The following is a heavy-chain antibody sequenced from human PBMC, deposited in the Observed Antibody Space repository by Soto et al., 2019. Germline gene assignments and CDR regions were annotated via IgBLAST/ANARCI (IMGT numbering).Heavy chain of an antibody. J-gene: IGHJ5*01. CDR3: GRVVEGATRHTDFDS. D-gene: IGHD2-15*01. CDR1: GVSIHNTHSF. V-gene: IGHV4-39*01. CDR2: VYYSGGA. Sequence: SETLSLTCAVSGVSIHNTHSFWGWIRQPPGKGLEFIGSVYYSGGANYNPSLKSRVTVSIDTSNNQFSLRVNSVTAADTAVYYCGRVVEGATRHTDFDSWGQGILVTVSS.